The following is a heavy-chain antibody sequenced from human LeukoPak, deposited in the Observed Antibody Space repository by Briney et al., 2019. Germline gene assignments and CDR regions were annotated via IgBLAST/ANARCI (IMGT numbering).Heavy chain of an antibody. Sequence: PGGSLRLSCVVSGFTLSSDWMSWVRQAPGKGLEWVANIKQDGSEKYYVDSVKGRFTISRDNAKNSLYLQMNSLRAEDTAVYYCARDSSAFPYYYGSGSSDYWGQGTLVTVSS. V-gene: IGHV3-7*03. CDR3: ARDSSAFPYYYGSGSSDY. D-gene: IGHD3-10*01. J-gene: IGHJ4*02. CDR1: GFTLSSDW. CDR2: IKQDGSEK.